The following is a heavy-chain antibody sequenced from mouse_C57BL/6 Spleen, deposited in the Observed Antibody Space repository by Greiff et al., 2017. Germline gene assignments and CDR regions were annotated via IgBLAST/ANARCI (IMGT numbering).Heavy chain of an antibody. Sequence: EVQLQQSGPELVKPGASVKISCEASGYTFTDYNMDWVKQSHGKSLEWIGDINPNNGGTIYNQKFKGKATLTVDTSSSTAYMELRSLTSEDTAVYYCARDSALDYWGQGASVTVSS. CDR2: INPNNGGT. CDR3: ARDSALDY. V-gene: IGHV1-18*01. CDR1: GYTFTDYN. J-gene: IGHJ4*01.